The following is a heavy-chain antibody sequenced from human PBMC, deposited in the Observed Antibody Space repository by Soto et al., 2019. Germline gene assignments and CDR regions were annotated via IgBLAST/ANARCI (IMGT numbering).Heavy chain of an antibody. J-gene: IGHJ3*02. D-gene: IGHD3-3*02. CDR1: GFTFSDYV. Sequence: QVRLVDSGGGVVQPGTSLRLSCAASGFTFSDYVIHWVRQAAGKGLEWVASMTYDGATEYYADSVKGRFTMSRDNSKRALSLQMNSLRPDDTAVYYCARVRLSIAVNDALDIWGQGTTVTVSS. CDR2: MTYDGATE. CDR3: ARVRLSIAVNDALDI. V-gene: IGHV3-30*14.